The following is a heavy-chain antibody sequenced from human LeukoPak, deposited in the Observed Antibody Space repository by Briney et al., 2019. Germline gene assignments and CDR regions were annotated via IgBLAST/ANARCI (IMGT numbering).Heavy chain of an antibody. V-gene: IGHV4-59*01. D-gene: IGHD5-12*01. Sequence: SETLSLTCTVSGGSISNYYWNWLRQPPGKGLEWIGYIYYRGGTNYNPSLQSRGTMSLDTSKNQFSLRLTSVTAADTAVYYCARGFDSKSTYFDYWGQGTLVTVSS. CDR1: GGSISNYY. J-gene: IGHJ4*02. CDR3: ARGFDSKSTYFDY. CDR2: IYYRGGT.